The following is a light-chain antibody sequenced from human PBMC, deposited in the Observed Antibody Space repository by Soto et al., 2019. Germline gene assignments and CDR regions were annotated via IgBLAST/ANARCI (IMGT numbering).Light chain of an antibody. CDR2: GAS. CDR3: QQYGNSPQT. J-gene: IGKJ1*01. Sequence: EVVMTQSPATLSVSPGEGATLSCRASQDVGSLVAWYQQKPGQAPRLLIYGASSRATGIPNRFSGSGSGTDFTLTISRLEPEDFAVYYCQQYGNSPQTFGQGTKVDIK. CDR1: QDVGSL. V-gene: IGKV3-20*01.